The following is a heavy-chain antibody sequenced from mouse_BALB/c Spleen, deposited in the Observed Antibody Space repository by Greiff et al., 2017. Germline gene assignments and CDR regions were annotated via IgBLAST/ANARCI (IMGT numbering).Heavy chain of an antibody. CDR2: IYPGNVNT. V-gene: IGHV1S56*01. Sequence: QVQLQQSGPELVKPGASVRISCKASGYTFTSYYIHWVKQRPGQGLEWIGWIYPGNVNTKYNEKFKGKATLTADKSSSTAYMQLSSLTSEDSAVYFCARSLGLPLDYWGQGTTLTVSS. J-gene: IGHJ2*01. CDR1: GYTFTSYY. D-gene: IGHD4-1*01. CDR3: ARSLGLPLDY.